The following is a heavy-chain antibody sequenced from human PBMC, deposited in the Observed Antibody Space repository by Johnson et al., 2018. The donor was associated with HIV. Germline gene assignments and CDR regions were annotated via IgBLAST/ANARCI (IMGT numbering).Heavy chain of an antibody. J-gene: IGHJ3*02. Sequence: QVQLVESGGGVVQPGRSLRLSCAASGFTFSSYGMHWVRQAPGQGLECVAVIWSDGSNKYYADSVKGRFTISRDNSKNTLYLHMISMRVEDTAVYYCAKASLRGYSYGSYAFDIWGQGTMVTVSS. CDR3: AKASLRGYSYGSYAFDI. CDR1: GFTFSSYG. CDR2: IWSDGSNK. V-gene: IGHV3-33*06. D-gene: IGHD5-18*01.